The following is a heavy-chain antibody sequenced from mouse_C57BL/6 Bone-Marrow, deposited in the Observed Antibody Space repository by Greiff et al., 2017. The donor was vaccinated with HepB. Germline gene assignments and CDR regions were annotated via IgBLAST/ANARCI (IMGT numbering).Heavy chain of an antibody. CDR1: GYTFTSYW. V-gene: IGHV1-69*01. CDR3: ARDYDYVFAY. D-gene: IGHD2-4*01. CDR2: IDPSDSYT. J-gene: IGHJ3*01. Sequence: QVQLQQPGAELVMPGASVKLSCKASGYTFTSYWMHWVKQRPGQGLEWIGEIDPSDSYTNYNQKFKSKATLTVDTSSSTAYMQLSSLTSEDSAVYYCARDYDYVFAYWGQGTLVTVSA.